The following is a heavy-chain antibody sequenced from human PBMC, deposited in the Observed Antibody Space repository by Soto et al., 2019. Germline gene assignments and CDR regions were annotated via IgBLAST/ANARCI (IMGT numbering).Heavy chain of an antibody. D-gene: IGHD6-19*01. J-gene: IGHJ5*02. CDR2: IFQSGST. CDR3: ARGRGRYSSGWSWFDP. V-gene: IGHV4-4*02. CDR1: GGTIRGPDW. Sequence: QVQLQESGPGLVEPSGTLSLTCGVSGGTIRGPDWWTWVRQPPGKGLEWIGEIFQSGSTNYTPSLESRVTISVDKSKNQFSLTLTSVTAADTAVYFCARGRGRYSSGWSWFDPWGQGILVTVSS.